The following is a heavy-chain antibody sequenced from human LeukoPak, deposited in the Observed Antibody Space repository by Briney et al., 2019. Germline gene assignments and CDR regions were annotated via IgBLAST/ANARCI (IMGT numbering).Heavy chain of an antibody. J-gene: IGHJ4*02. Sequence: SVKVSCKASGGTFSSYAISWVRQAPGQGLEWMGGIIPIFGTANYAQEFQGRVTITADESTSTAYMELSSLRSEDTAVYYCARDATPNHHYEHGPCYFDYWGQGTLVTVSS. D-gene: IGHD2-15*01. V-gene: IGHV1-69*13. CDR1: GGTFSSYA. CDR3: ARDATPNHHYEHGPCYFDY. CDR2: IIPIFGTA.